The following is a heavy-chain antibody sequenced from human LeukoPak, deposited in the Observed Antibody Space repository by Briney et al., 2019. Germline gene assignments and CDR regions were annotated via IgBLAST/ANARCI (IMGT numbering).Heavy chain of an antibody. CDR3: AKGLGTGSVLARPLHY. CDR1: GFPFSTYD. J-gene: IGHJ4*02. V-gene: IGHV3-30*18. Sequence: LRLSCAASGFPFSTYDMHWVRQAPDKGLQWVAVISSDGYRTDYPDSVRGRFTISRDNFKNTVDLQMISVTAEDTAMYFCAKGLGTGSVLARPLHYWGQGTLVTVSS. CDR2: ISSDGYRT. D-gene: IGHD3-10*01.